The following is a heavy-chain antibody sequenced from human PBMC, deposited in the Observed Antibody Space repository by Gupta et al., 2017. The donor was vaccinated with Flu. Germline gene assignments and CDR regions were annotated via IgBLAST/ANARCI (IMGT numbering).Heavy chain of an antibody. V-gene: IGHV3-21*01. Sequence: RQVPGKGLEWVSSIDSSSKFIEYADSVKGRFTISRDNSKNSLYLKTDSLRAEDTALYYCTRDSMGANGTNLDFGGQGTVVTVSS. J-gene: IGHJ4*02. D-gene: IGHD2-8*01. CDR2: IDSSSKFI. CDR3: TRDSMGANGTNLDF.